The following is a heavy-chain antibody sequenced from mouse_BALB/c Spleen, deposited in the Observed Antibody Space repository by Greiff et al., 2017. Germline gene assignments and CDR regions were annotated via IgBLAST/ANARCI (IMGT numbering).Heavy chain of an antibody. V-gene: IGHV2-6-7*01. Sequence: QVQLKQSGPGLVAPSQSLSITCTVSGFSLTGYGVNWVRQPPGKGLEWLGMIWGDGSTDYNSALKSRLSISKDNSKSQVFLKMNSLQTDDTARYYCARAEVRGDMDDWGQGTSVTVSS. D-gene: IGHD2-14*01. CDR3: ARAEVRGDMDD. CDR1: GFSLTGYG. CDR2: IWGDGST. J-gene: IGHJ4*01.